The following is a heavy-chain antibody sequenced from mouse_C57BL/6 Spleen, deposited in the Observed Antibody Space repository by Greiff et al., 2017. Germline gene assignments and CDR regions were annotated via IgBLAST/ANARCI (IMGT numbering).Heavy chain of an antibody. J-gene: IGHJ2*01. V-gene: IGHV1-55*01. Sequence: QVQLQQPGAELVKPGASVKMSCTASGYTFTSYWITWVKQRPGQGLEWIGDIYPGSGSTNYNEKFKSKATLTVDTSSSTAYMQLSSLTSEDSAVYYCARGGTTVVAADYGGQGTTLTVSS. CDR3: ARGGTTVVAADY. CDR2: IYPGSGST. CDR1: GYTFTSYW. D-gene: IGHD1-1*01.